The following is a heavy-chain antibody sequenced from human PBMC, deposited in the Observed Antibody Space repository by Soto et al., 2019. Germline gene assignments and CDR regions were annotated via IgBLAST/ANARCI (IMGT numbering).Heavy chain of an antibody. CDR1: GFTFSSYS. CDR2: ISSSSSTI. D-gene: IGHD2-2*01. V-gene: IGHV3-48*01. CDR3: ARGSPYCSSTSWYAVDHSYYMDG. J-gene: IGHJ6*03. Sequence: HPGGSLRLSCAASGFTFSSYSMNWVRQAPGKGLEWVSYISSSSSTIYYADSVKGRFTISRDNAKNSLYLQMNSLRAEDTAVYYCARGSPYCSSTSWYAVDHSYYMDGWGTGTTVTVSS.